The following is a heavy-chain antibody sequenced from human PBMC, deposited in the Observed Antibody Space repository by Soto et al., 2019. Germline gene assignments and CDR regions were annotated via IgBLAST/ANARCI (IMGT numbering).Heavy chain of an antibody. CDR3: ARLGIAVVSGAFDI. D-gene: IGHD6-19*01. CDR2: IKQDGSEK. Sequence: GGSLRLSCAASGFTFSSYWMSWVRQAPGKGLEWVANIKQDGSEKYYVDSVKGRFTISRDNAKNSLYLQMNSLRAEDTAVYYCARLGIAVVSGAFDIWGQGTMVTVSS. J-gene: IGHJ3*02. V-gene: IGHV3-7*03. CDR1: GFTFSSYW.